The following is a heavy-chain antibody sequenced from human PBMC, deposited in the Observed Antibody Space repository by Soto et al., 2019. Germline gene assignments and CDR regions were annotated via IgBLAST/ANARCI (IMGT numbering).Heavy chain of an antibody. CDR3: ARGPRNWGVDY. CDR1: GYTFTSYD. V-gene: IGHV1-8*01. Sequence: ASVKVSCKAAGYTFTSYDINWVRQATGQDFEWMGWMNPNSGNTAYAQKFQGRVTMTRDTSKSTGFMELSSLTSEDTAVYYCARGPRNWGVDYWGQGTLVTVSS. CDR2: MNPNSGNT. J-gene: IGHJ4*02. D-gene: IGHD7-27*01.